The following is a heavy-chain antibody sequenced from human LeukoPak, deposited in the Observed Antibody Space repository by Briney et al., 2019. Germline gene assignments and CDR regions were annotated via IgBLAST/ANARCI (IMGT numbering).Heavy chain of an antibody. J-gene: IGHJ4*02. CDR3: ARDLAGSIDY. CDR2: ISNDGRTT. D-gene: IGHD6-19*01. Sequence: GGSLRLSCAASGFTFSRFLMHWVRQAPGKGLVWVSLISNDGRTTRYADSVKGRFTISRDNAKNTLYLEINSLRVEDTAVYYCARDLAGSIDYWGQGTLVTVSS. CDR1: GFTFSRFL. V-gene: IGHV3-74*01.